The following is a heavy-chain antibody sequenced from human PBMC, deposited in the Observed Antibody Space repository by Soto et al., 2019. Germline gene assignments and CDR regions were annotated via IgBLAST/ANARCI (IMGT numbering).Heavy chain of an antibody. J-gene: IGHJ6*02. Sequence: QVQLVQSGAEVKKPGASVKVSCKASGYTFTSYGISWVRQAPGQGLEWIGWISAYNGNTNYAQKLQGRVTMTPDTSPSTAYTERRSMRSDDTAVYYCARDRGAYGMDVLGQGTTVTSSS. CDR3: ARDRGAYGMDV. CDR2: ISAYNGNT. CDR1: GYTFTSYG. V-gene: IGHV1-18*01.